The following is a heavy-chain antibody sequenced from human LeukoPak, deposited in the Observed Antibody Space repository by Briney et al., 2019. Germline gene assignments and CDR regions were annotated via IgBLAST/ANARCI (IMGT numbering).Heavy chain of an antibody. D-gene: IGHD3-10*01. CDR2: ISGSGGST. CDR3: AKVYTYSYGSGNYYGHYYGMDV. Sequence: GGSLRLSCAASGFTFSNYAMNWVRQAPGKGMEWVSGISGSGGSTYYADSVKGRFTTSRDNSKSALYLQMNSLRAEDTAVYYCAKVYTYSYGSGNYYGHYYGMDVWGQGTTVTVSS. V-gene: IGHV3-23*01. CDR1: GFTFSNYA. J-gene: IGHJ6*02.